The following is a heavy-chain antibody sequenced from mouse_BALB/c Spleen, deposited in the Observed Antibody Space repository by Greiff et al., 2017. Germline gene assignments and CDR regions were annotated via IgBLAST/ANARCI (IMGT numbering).Heavy chain of an antibody. CDR3: ARDLTFDY. CDR2: INSNGGST. V-gene: IGHV5-6-3*01. D-gene: IGHD4-1*01. CDR1: GFTFSSYG. Sequence: EVNVVESGGGLVQPGGSLKLSCAASGFTFSSYGMSWVRQTPDKRLELVATINSNGGSTYYPDSVKGRFTISRDNAKNTLYLQMSSLKSEDTAMYYCARDLTFDYWGQGTTLTVSS. J-gene: IGHJ2*01.